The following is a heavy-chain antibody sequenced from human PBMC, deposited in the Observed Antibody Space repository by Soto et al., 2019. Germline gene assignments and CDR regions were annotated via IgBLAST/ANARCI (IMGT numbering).Heavy chain of an antibody. CDR1: GFTFSSYS. D-gene: IGHD1-7*01. CDR3: ARGYRISGSTRLGYYYYGMDV. CDR2: ISYSSSDI. J-gene: IGHJ6*02. Sequence: GGSLRLSCAASGFTFSSYSMNWVRQAPGKGLEWVSSISYSSSDIYFADSVKGRLTMSRVNAENSLFLQMNSLRVEDTAVYYCARGYRISGSTRLGYYYYGMDVWGQVTTVTVSS. V-gene: IGHV3-21*01.